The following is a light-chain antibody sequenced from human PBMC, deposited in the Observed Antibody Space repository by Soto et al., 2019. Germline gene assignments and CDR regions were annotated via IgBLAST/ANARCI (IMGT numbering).Light chain of an antibody. Sequence: DVVVTQSPLSLSVTLGQPASISCRCSQSLVYSDGMTYLTWFHQRPGQSPSRLIYKVSNLDSGVADRFSGSGSGTYFTLKISRVEAEDVGLYYGMQGTHVPFFFGQGTRLEIK. J-gene: IGKJ5*01. CDR3: MQGTHVPFF. V-gene: IGKV2D-30*01. CDR1: QSLVYSDGMTY. CDR2: KVS.